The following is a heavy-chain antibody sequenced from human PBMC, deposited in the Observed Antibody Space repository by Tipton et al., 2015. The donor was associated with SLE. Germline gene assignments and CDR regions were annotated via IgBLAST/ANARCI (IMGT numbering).Heavy chain of an antibody. CDR1: GYTFTGYY. D-gene: IGHD6-6*01. CDR3: ARDRGSSSTLGFDY. V-gene: IGHV1-2*06. CDR2: INPNSGGT. J-gene: IGHJ4*02. Sequence: QLVQSGAEVKKPGASVKVSCKASGYTFTGYYMHWVRQAPGQGLEWMGRINPNSGGTNYAQKFQGRVTMTRDTSISTAYMELSRLRSDDTAVYYCARDRGSSSTLGFDYWGQGTLVTVSS.